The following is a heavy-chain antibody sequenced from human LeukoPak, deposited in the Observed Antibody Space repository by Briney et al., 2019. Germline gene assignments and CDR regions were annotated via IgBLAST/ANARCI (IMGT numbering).Heavy chain of an antibody. CDR1: GFTFSSYA. CDR3: ARGSAYSSSSY. CDR2: ISSNGGGT. J-gene: IGHJ4*02. Sequence: GGSLRLSRAASGFTFSSYAMHWVRQAPGKGLEYVSGISSNGGGTYYANSVKGRFTISRDNAKNSLYLQMNSLRAEDTAVYYCARGSAYSSSSYWGQGTLVTVSS. D-gene: IGHD6-13*01. V-gene: IGHV3-64*01.